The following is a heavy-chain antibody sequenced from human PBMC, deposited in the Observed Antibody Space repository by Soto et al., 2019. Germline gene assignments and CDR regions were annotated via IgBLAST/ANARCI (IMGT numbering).Heavy chain of an antibody. CDR2: ISGNGFST. V-gene: IGHV3-23*01. Sequence: EVQLLESGGGLVQPGGSLRLSCAASAFTFSTYAMTWVRQAPGKGLEWVSSISGNGFSTYYADSVKGRFTISRDNFKNMLHLQMNSLRAEDTAIYYCAKGGIVELGAVDFWGQGTLLTVSS. D-gene: IGHD1-26*01. J-gene: IGHJ4*02. CDR1: AFTFSTYA. CDR3: AKGGIVELGAVDF.